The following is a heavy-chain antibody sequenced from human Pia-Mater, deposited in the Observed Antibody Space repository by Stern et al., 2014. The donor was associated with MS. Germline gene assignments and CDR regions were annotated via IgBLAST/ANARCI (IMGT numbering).Heavy chain of an antibody. Sequence: EVQLLESGGGLAHPGASLRLSCAASKFTFTTYAMTWVRQAPGKGLEWVATISASGNSTYFADSVKGRFTVSRDNSNNTVYLQMSNLTAEDTAIYFCAKDDGYIGFDYWGQGTPVTVSS. D-gene: IGHD5-18*01. CDR3: AKDDGYIGFDY. J-gene: IGHJ4*02. CDR1: KFTFTTYA. CDR2: ISASGNST. V-gene: IGHV3-23*01.